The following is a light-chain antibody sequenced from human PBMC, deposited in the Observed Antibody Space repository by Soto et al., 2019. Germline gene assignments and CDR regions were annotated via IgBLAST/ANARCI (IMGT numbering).Light chain of an antibody. CDR1: QYINTR. V-gene: IGKV3D-15*01. Sequence: EIVLTQSPATLSSFPGDRVTLSCRASQYINTRLAWYQQKPGQAPRLLIYGASSRATGIPDRFSGSGSGTDFTLTISRLEPEDFAVYYCQQYNNWPRTFGQGTKVDIK. J-gene: IGKJ1*01. CDR3: QQYNNWPRT. CDR2: GAS.